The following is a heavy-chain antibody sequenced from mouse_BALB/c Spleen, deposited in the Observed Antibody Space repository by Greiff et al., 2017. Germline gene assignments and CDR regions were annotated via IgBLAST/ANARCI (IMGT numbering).Heavy chain of an antibody. CDR2: ISSGSSTI. D-gene: IGHD1-2*01. CDR1: GFTFSSFG. CDR3: ARSRSTATPFDY. Sequence: DVMLVESGGGLVQPGGSRKLSCAASGFTFSSFGMHWVRQAPEKGLEWVAYISSGSSTIYYADTVKGRFTISRDNPKNTLFLQMTSLRSEDTAMYYCARSRSTATPFDYWGQGTTLTVSS. V-gene: IGHV5-17*02. J-gene: IGHJ2*01.